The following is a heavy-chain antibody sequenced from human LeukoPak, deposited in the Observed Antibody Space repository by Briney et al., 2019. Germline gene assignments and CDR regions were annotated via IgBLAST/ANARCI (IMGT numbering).Heavy chain of an antibody. CDR1: GDSFSNYW. V-gene: IGHV5-51*01. CDR2: IYPGDYET. J-gene: IGHJ4*02. Sequence: GESLKISCEGSGDSFSNYWIGWVRQMPGKGLEWMGIIYPGDYETRYSPSFQGLVTISVDKSISTAYLQWSGLKASDTAMYYCAIPPGYCGNDCSFDHWGQGTLVTVSS. CDR3: AIPPGYCGNDCSFDH. D-gene: IGHD2-21*02.